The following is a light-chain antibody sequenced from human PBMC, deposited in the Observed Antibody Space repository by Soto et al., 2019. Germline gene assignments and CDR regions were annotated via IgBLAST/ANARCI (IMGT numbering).Light chain of an antibody. CDR2: KAS. Sequence: DIQMTQSPSTLSASVGDRVTITCRASQSIGSWLAWYQQKPGKAPKLLLYKASSLESAVPSRLSGSGSGTEFTLTISSLQPDDVASYYCHQYGSYSPWTFGQGTKVEIK. CDR3: HQYGSYSPWT. CDR1: QSIGSW. J-gene: IGKJ1*01. V-gene: IGKV1-5*03.